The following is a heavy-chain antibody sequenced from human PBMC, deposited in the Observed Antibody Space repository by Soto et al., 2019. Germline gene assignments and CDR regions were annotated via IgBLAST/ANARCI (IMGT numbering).Heavy chain of an antibody. CDR2: INHSGST. D-gene: IGHD3-3*01. CDR1: GGSFSGYY. J-gene: IGHJ6*02. V-gene: IGHV4-34*01. Sequence: PSETLSLTCAVYGGSFSGYYWSWIRQPPGKGLEWIGEINHSGSTNYNPSLKSRVTISVDTSKNQFSLKLSSVTAADTAVYYCARAWYDSWSGYYQGMDVWGQGTTVTVSS. CDR3: ARAWYDSWSGYYQGMDV.